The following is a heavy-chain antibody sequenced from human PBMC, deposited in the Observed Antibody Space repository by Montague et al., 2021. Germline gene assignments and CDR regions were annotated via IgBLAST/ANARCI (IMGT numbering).Heavy chain of an antibody. Sequence: SETLSLTCTVSGGSLGSDYWCWSWQPPGNGPEFDGYIYYSVSTAYNPSLKRRVTISLDTSRTQFSLTLTSVTAADAAVYYCAGGNGVMLVWGQGILVTVSS. CDR2: IYYSVST. J-gene: IGHJ4*02. D-gene: IGHD2-21*01. CDR3: AGGNGVMLV. CDR1: GGSLGSDY. V-gene: IGHV4-59*13.